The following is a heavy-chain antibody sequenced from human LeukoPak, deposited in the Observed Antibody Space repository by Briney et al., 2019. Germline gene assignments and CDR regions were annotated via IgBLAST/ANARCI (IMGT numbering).Heavy chain of an antibody. CDR3: ASAFLAYCGGDCPMGY. J-gene: IGHJ4*02. Sequence: ASVKVSCKASGYTFTSYDINWVRQATGQGLEWMGWMSPSSGNTGYAQKFQGRVTITTDESTSTAYMELSSLRSEDTAVYYCASAFLAYCGGDCPMGYWGRGTLVTVSS. D-gene: IGHD2-21*02. CDR1: GYTFTSYD. CDR2: MSPSSGNT. V-gene: IGHV1-8*01.